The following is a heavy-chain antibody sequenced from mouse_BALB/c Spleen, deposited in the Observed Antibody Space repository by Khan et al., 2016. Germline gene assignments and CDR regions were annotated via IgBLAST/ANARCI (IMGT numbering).Heavy chain of an antibody. CDR3: ARSGYGSSYAMDY. D-gene: IGHD1-1*01. CDR1: GYSFTGYN. CDR2: SDPYYGGI. J-gene: IGHJ4*01. Sequence: VQLQQSGPELEKPGASVKISCKASGYSFTGYNMNWVKQSNGKSLEWIGNSDPYYGGISYNQKFKGKATLTVDKSSSTAYMQLKSLTSEDSAVXYSARSGYGSSYAMDYWGQGTSVTVSS. V-gene: IGHV1-39*01.